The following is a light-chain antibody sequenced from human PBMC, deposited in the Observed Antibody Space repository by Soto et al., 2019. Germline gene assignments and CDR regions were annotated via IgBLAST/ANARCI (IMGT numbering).Light chain of an antibody. V-gene: IGKV3-20*01. CDR2: GAS. J-gene: IGKJ2*01. CDR1: QSVISTY. CDR3: QQYGSSPGYT. Sequence: EIVLTQSPGTLSLSPGERATLSCRASQSVISTYLTWYQQKPGQAPRLLIHGASNRATGIPDRFSSSGSGTDFTLTISRLEPEDFAVYYCQQYGSSPGYTFGQGTKLEIK.